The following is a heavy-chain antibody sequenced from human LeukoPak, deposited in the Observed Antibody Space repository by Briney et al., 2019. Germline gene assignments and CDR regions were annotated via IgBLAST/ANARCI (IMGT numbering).Heavy chain of an antibody. Sequence: PSETLSLTCIVSGGSISTSAYYWGWIRQPSGEGLQWIGSIYYSGNTYYNSSLKSRVTISVDTSTSQFSPRLSSVTAADTAVYYCAAGVKWLLPYGFDYWGQGTLVTVSS. CDR3: AAGVKWLLPYGFDY. V-gene: IGHV4-39*01. D-gene: IGHD3-22*01. J-gene: IGHJ4*02. CDR1: GGSISTSAYY. CDR2: IYYSGNT.